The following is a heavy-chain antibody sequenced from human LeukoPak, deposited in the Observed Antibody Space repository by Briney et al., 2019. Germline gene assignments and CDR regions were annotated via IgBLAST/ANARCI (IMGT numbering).Heavy chain of an antibody. D-gene: IGHD2-21*01. CDR1: EYTFTDYY. V-gene: IGHV1-2*02. CDR3: AKGHCEGEHPHYDGGSVDS. Sequence: GASVKVSCKALEYTFTDYYIHWVRQAPGQGLEWMGWINPKSGGRDTNYAQKFRGRVTMTTDTSISTAYMELSRLRSDDTALYFCAKGHCEGEHPHYDGGSVDSWGQGTHITVSS. J-gene: IGHJ4*02. CDR2: INPKSGGRDT.